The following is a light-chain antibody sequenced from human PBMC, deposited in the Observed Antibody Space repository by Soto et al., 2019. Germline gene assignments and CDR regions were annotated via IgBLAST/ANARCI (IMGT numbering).Light chain of an antibody. CDR3: QHYGSSPGIT. CDR2: DAS. Sequence: DIVLTQSPGTLSLSPGERATLSCGASQSINSRSLAWYQQKPGQAPRLLIYDASSRATGIPDRFSASGSGTDFTLTISSLEPEDFAVYYCQHYGSSPGITFGQGTRLEIK. J-gene: IGKJ5*01. V-gene: IGKV3-20*01. CDR1: QSINSRS.